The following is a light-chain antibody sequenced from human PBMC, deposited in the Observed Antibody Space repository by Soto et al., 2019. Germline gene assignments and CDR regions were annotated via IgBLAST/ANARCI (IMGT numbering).Light chain of an antibody. CDR3: QQYGTSSYT. V-gene: IGKV1-5*01. J-gene: IGKJ2*01. CDR2: DAS. Sequence: DIQMTQSPSTLSASVGDRVTITCRASQSISNWLAWYQQKPGKAPKLLIYDASSLESGVPSRFSGSGSGTEFTLTISSLQPDDVATYYCQQYGTSSYTFGQGTQLEIK. CDR1: QSISNW.